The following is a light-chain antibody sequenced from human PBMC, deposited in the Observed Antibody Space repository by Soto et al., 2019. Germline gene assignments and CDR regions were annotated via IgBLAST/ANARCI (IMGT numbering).Light chain of an antibody. Sequence: QSVLTQSPSASASLGASVKLTCTLISGHNTYAVAWHQQQPEKSPRYLMKVNSDGSHSKGDGTPDRFSGSSSGAERYLTISSLQSEDAADYYCQTWGTDVVFGGGTKLTVL. V-gene: IGLV4-69*01. J-gene: IGLJ2*01. CDR3: QTWGTDVV. CDR1: SGHNTYA. CDR2: VNSDGSH.